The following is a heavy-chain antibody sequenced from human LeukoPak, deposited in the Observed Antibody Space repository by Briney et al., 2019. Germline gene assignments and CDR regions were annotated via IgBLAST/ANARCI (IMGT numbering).Heavy chain of an antibody. Sequence: PGGSLRLSCAASGFTVSSNYMCWVRQAPGKGLEWVSAISGDGRDTYYADSVKGRFTISRDNSKSTLYLQMNSLRAEDTAIYYCASAGPDPYPFDYWGRGALVTVSS. CDR3: ASAGPDPYPFDY. V-gene: IGHV3-23*01. J-gene: IGHJ4*02. CDR2: ISGDGRDT. CDR1: GFTVSSNY. D-gene: IGHD2-2*02.